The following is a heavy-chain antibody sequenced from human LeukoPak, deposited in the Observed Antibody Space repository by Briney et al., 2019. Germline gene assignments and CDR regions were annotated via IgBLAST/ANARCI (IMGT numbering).Heavy chain of an antibody. J-gene: IGHJ6*02. CDR2: IYYSGST. CDR3: ARDRRIAAAGTYYYYGMDV. CDR1: GGSISSYY. D-gene: IGHD6-13*01. V-gene: IGHV4-59*01. Sequence: SETLSLTCTVSGGSISSYYRSWIRQPPGKGLEWIGYIYYSGSTNYNPSLKSRVTISVDTSKNQFSLKLSSVTAADTAVYYCARDRRIAAAGTYYYYGMDVWGQGTTVTVSS.